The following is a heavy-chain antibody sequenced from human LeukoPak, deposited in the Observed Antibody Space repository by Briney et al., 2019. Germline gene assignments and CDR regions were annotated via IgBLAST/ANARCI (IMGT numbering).Heavy chain of an antibody. Sequence: PSETLSLTCTVSGGSISSYYWSWIRQPPGKGLEWIGCVYYSGTTNYNPSLKSRVTISVDTSQNQFSLKLSSVTAADTAVYYCTRSHYSGSYYNLNDYWGQGTLVTVSS. CDR3: TRSHYSGSYYNLNDY. J-gene: IGHJ4*02. D-gene: IGHD3-10*01. CDR1: GGSISSYY. CDR2: VYYSGTT. V-gene: IGHV4-59*01.